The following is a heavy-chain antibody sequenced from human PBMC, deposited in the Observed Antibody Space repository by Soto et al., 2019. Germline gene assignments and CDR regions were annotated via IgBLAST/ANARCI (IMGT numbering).Heavy chain of an antibody. Sequence: GSLRLSCAASGFTFSDYYMSWIRQAPGKGLEWVSYISSSSSYTNYADSVKGRFTISRDNAKNSLYLQMNSLRAEDTAVYYCATVVTPSYYYYGMDVWGQGTAVTVSS. D-gene: IGHD2-21*02. CDR3: ATVVTPSYYYYGMDV. CDR2: ISSSSSYT. CDR1: GFTFSDYY. J-gene: IGHJ6*02. V-gene: IGHV3-11*06.